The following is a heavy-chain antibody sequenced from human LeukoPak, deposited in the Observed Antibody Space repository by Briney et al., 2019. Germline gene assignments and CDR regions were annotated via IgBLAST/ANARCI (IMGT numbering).Heavy chain of an antibody. V-gene: IGHV3-30*03. Sequence: PGRSLRLSCAASGFTFSSYVMHWVRQAPGKGLAWVALISSDGSNKNYADSVKGRFTISRDNSKSTLYLQMNSLRAEDTAVYYCARGLMLRGVADYWGQGTLVTVSS. J-gene: IGHJ4*02. CDR2: ISSDGSNK. CDR1: GFTFSSYV. CDR3: ARGLMLRGVADY. D-gene: IGHD3-10*01.